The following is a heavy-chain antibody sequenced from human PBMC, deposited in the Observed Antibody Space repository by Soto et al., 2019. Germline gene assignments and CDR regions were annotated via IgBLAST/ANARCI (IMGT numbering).Heavy chain of an antibody. CDR1: GFTVSSNY. J-gene: IGHJ4*02. CDR2: IYSGGST. V-gene: IGHV3-53*04. D-gene: IGHD3-9*01. CDR3: ARNYVLRYFDWSPLFDY. Sequence: GGSLRLSCAASGFTVSSNYMSWVRQAPGKGLEWVSVIYSGGSTYYADSVKGRFTISRHNSKNTLYLQMNSLRAEDTAVYYCARNYVLRYFDWSPLFDYWGQGTLVTVSP.